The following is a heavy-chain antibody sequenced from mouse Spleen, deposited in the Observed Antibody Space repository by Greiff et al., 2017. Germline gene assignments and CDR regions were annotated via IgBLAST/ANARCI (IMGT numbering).Heavy chain of an antibody. D-gene: IGHD1-1*01. Sequence: EVHMVESGPGLAKPSQTLSLTCSVTGYSITSDYWNWIRKFPGNKLEYMGYISYSGSTYYNPSLKSRISITRDTSKNQYYLQLNSVTTEDTATYYCARYRDYGSSYWYFDVWGTGTTVTVSS. CDR2: ISYSGST. CDR1: GYSITSDY. CDR3: ARYRDYGSSYWYFDV. J-gene: IGHJ1*03. V-gene: IGHV3-8*01.